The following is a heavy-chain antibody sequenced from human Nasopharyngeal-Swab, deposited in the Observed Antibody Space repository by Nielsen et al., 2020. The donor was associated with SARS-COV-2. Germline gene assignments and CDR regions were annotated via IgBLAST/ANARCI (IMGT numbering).Heavy chain of an antibody. J-gene: IGHJ3*02. CDR1: GGSISSGGYY. D-gene: IGHD4-23*01. Sequence: SETLSLTCTVSGGSISSGGYYWSWIRQHPGKGLEWIGYIYYSGSTYYNPSLKSRVTISVDTSKNQFSLKLSSVTAADTAVYYCAIDWGNSGAFDIWGQGTMVTVSS. CDR2: IYYSGST. CDR3: AIDWGNSGAFDI. V-gene: IGHV4-31*03.